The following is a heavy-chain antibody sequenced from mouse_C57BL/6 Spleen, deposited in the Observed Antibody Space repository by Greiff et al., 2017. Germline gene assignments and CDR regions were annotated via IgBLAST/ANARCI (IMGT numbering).Heavy chain of an antibody. D-gene: IGHD4-1*01. J-gene: IGHJ2*01. CDR3: LANWDE. CDR1: GFTFSNYW. CDR2: IRLKSDNYAT. V-gene: IGHV6-3*01. Sequence: DVQLVESGGGLVQPGGSMKLSCVASGFTFSNYWMNWVRQSPEKGLEWVAQIRLKSDNYATNYAESVKGRFTISRDESKRSVYLQMNNLRAEVTGIYYCLANWDEWGQGTTLTVSS.